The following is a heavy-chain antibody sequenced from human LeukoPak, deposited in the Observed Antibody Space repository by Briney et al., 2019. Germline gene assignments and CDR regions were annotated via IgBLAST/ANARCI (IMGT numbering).Heavy chain of an antibody. D-gene: IGHD3-22*01. V-gene: IGHV3-33*06. CDR3: AKDQNSGYYFDY. CDR2: IWYDGNNK. Sequence: GGSLGLSCAASGFTFSSYGMHWVRQAPGKGLEWVAVIWYDGNNKNYADSVKGRFTISRDNSKNTLYLQMNSLRAADTAVYYCAKDQNSGYYFDYWGREPWSPSPQ. J-gene: IGHJ4*02. CDR1: GFTFSSYG.